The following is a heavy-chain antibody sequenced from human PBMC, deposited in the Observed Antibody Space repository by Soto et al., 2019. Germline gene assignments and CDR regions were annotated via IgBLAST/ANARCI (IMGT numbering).Heavy chain of an antibody. CDR2: IYYSGAT. CDR3: ARDKDLEPTVWGY. V-gene: IGHV4-31*03. D-gene: IGHD7-27*01. J-gene: IGHJ4*02. CDR1: GDSMGSGGHY. Sequence: QVQLQESGPGLVKPSQTLSLTCTVSGDSMGSGGHYYNWIRLLPGKGLEWIGYIYYSGATHYNPSLRGRVSISSDTSNDQFSVRLISVTAADTALYFCARDKDLEPTVWGYWGQGTQVTVSS.